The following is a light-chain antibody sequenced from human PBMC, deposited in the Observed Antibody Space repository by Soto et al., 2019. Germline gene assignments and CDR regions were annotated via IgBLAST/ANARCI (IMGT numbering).Light chain of an antibody. CDR1: SSDVGYYNY. CDR2: EVS. Sequence: QSALTQPASVSGSPGQSITISCTGTSSDVGYYNYVSWYQQHPGKAPKLMIYEVSSRPSGISDRFSGSKSGNTASLTISGLQAEDEADYYCTSYAISSPYVFGTGTKVTVL. CDR3: TSYAISSPYV. V-gene: IGLV2-14*01. J-gene: IGLJ1*01.